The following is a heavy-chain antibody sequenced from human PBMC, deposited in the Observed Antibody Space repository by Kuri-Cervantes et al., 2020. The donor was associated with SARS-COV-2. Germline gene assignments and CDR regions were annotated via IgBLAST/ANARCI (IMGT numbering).Heavy chain of an antibody. Sequence: GGSLRLSCKASGGTFSSYAISWVRQAPGQGLEWMGGIIPILGIANYAQKFQGRVTITADKSTSTAYMELSSLRSEDTAVYYCARDDALGPEFSEYYYYGMDVWGQGTTVTVSS. CDR2: IIPILGIA. J-gene: IGHJ6*02. CDR1: GGTFSSYA. D-gene: IGHD3-10*01. CDR3: ARDDALGPEFSEYYYYGMDV. V-gene: IGHV1-69*10.